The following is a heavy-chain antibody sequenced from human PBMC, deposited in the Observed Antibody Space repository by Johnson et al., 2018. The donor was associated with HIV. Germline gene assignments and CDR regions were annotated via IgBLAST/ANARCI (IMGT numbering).Heavy chain of an antibody. V-gene: IGHV3-11*01. J-gene: IGHJ3*01. CDR2: ISSSGSPI. CDR1: GFTFSDYF. Sequence: VQLVESGGGLVKPGGSLRLSCAGSGFTFSDYFMSYIRQAPGKGLEWISYISSSGSPIYYADSVKGRFTLSRDNAKNSLFLQMHSQRVEDTAIYYCARVGYQLHDAFDLWGQGTMVTVSS. CDR3: ARVGYQLHDAFDL. D-gene: IGHD2-2*01.